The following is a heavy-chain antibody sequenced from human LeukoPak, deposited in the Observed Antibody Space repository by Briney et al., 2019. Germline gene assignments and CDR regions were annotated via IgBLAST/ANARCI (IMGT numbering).Heavy chain of an antibody. CDR2: IYHSGST. J-gene: IGHJ2*01. Sequence: KSSGTLSLTYAVSGGSISSSNWWSWVRQPPGKGLEWIGEIYHSGSTNYNPSLKSRVTISVDTSKNQFSLKLSSVTAADTAVYYCARGAYYYDSSGYYYGRYFDLWGRGTLVTVSS. CDR1: GGSISSSNW. V-gene: IGHV4-4*02. D-gene: IGHD3-22*01. CDR3: ARGAYYYDSSGYYYGRYFDL.